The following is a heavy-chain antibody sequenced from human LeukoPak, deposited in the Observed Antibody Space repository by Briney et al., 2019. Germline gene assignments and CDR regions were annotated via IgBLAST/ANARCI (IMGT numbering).Heavy chain of an antibody. CDR3: AKEGVGGSYISSLDYMDV. CDR2: IRYDGSNK. CDR1: GFTFSSYG. V-gene: IGHV3-30*02. Sequence: GGSLRLSCAASGFTFSSYGMHWVRQAPGKGLEWVAFIRYDGSNKYYADSVKGRFTISRDNSKNTLYLQMNSLRAEDTAVYYCAKEGVGGSYISSLDYMDVWGKGTTVTVSS. J-gene: IGHJ6*03. D-gene: IGHD6-6*01.